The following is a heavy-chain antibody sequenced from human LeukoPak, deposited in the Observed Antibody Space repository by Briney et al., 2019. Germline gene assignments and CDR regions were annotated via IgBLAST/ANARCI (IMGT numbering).Heavy chain of an antibody. CDR3: ARADCSGGSCYTFDY. CDR2: IYYSGST. Sequence: SQTLALTCTVSGGSISSGGYYWSWIRQHPGKGLEWIGYIYYSGSTYYNPSLKSRVTISVDTSKNQFSLKLSSVTAADTAVYYCARADCSGGSCYTFDYWGQGTLVTVSS. CDR1: GGSISSGGYY. V-gene: IGHV4-31*03. J-gene: IGHJ4*02. D-gene: IGHD2-15*01.